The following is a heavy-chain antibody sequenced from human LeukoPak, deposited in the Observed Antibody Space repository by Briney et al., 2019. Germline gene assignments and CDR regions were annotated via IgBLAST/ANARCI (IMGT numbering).Heavy chain of an antibody. CDR1: GYTFTNYD. J-gene: IGHJ5*02. D-gene: IGHD3-22*01. CDR3: ARGYYDSSAPLVGFDP. V-gene: IGHV1-8*03. Sequence: GASVKVSCKASGYTFTNYDINWVRQATGQGLEWMGWMNPNSGNTGYAQKFQGRVTFTRNTSISTAYMELSSLRSEDTAVYYCARGYYDSSAPLVGFDPWGQGTLVTVSS. CDR2: MNPNSGNT.